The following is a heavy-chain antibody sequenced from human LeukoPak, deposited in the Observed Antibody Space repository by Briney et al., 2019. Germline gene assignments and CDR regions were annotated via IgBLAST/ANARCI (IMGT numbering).Heavy chain of an antibody. CDR1: GYTFVDYY. D-gene: IGHD1-26*01. Sequence: ASVKVSCKASGYTFVDYYMHWVRQAPGRGLEWMGWINPNSGGTNYAQKFQGRVTMTRDTSISTAYMDLSRLKSDDTAVYFCAREAGDSATTRVDYYYSHYMDVWGTGTTVTVSS. CDR2: INPNSGGT. V-gene: IGHV1-2*02. J-gene: IGHJ6*03. CDR3: AREAGDSATTRVDYYYSHYMDV.